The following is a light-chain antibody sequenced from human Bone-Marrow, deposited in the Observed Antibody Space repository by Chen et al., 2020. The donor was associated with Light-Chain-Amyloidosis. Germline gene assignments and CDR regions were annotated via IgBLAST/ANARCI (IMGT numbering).Light chain of an antibody. J-gene: IGLJ2*01. Sequence: SYELTQPPSVPVSPGQTARITCSGAALPMKYAYWYQQKPGQAPVLVIHRDTERPSGISERFSGSSSGTTATLTISGVQAEDEADYHCQSADSSGTYEVIFGGGTKLTVL. CDR3: QSADSSGTYEVI. CDR2: RDT. V-gene: IGLV3-25*03. CDR1: ALPMKY.